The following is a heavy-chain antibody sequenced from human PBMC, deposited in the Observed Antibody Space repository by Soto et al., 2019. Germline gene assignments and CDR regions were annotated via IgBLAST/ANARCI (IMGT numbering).Heavy chain of an antibody. CDR1: GFIFHSYA. D-gene: IGHD1-26*01. CDR2: ISGTGGST. Sequence: EVQLLESGGGLVQPGGSLRLSCAASGFIFHSYAMSWVRQAPGKGLEWVSGISGTGGSTYYADSVKGRFTISRDNSKDTLFLQMGGLRAEDTAVYYCAREGGDHTGSYYGWFDPWGQGTLVTVSS. J-gene: IGHJ5*02. CDR3: AREGGDHTGSYYGWFDP. V-gene: IGHV3-23*01.